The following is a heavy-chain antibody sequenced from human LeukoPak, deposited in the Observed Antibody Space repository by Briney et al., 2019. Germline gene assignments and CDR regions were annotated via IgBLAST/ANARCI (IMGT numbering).Heavy chain of an antibody. V-gene: IGHV5-51*01. CDR1: GYSFTNYW. CDR3: ARKGASYYY. D-gene: IGHD3-10*01. CDR2: IYPGDSNT. J-gene: IGHJ4*02. Sequence: GESLKISCNGSGYSFTNYWIGWVRQMPGKGLEWMGTIYPGDSNTRYSPSFQGQVTISADKSITTAYLHWSSLKASDTAMHYCARKGASYYYCGQGTLVTVSS.